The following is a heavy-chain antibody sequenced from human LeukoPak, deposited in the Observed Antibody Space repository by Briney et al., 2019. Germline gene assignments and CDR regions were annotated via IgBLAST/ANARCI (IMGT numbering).Heavy chain of an antibody. Sequence: GRSLRLSCAASGFTFSSYGMHWVRQAPGKGLEWVAVISYDGSNKYYADSVKGRFTISRDNSKNTLYLQMNSLRAEDTAVYYCAKGRESEQWLVRPFDYWGQGTLVTVSS. CDR3: AKGRESEQWLVRPFDY. CDR2: ISYDGSNK. CDR1: GFTFSSYG. V-gene: IGHV3-30*18. D-gene: IGHD6-19*01. J-gene: IGHJ4*02.